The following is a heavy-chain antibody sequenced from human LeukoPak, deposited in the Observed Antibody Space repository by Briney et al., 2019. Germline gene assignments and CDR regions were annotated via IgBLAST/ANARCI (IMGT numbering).Heavy chain of an antibody. CDR2: ISYDGSNK. CDR3: ARRVDDFWSGYYDY. CDR1: GFTFSSYA. V-gene: IGHV3-30-3*01. J-gene: IGHJ4*02. Sequence: TGGSLRLSCAASGFTFSSYAMPWVRQAPGKGLEWVAVISYDGSNKYYADSVKGRFTISRDNSKNTLYLQMNSLRAEDTAVYYCARRVDDFWSGYYDYWGQGTLVTVSS. D-gene: IGHD3-3*01.